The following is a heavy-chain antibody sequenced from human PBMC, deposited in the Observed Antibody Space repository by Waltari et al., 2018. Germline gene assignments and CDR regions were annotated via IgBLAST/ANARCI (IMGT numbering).Heavy chain of an antibody. D-gene: IGHD4-17*01. CDR3: ARLDYGDNEPLDY. J-gene: IGHJ4*02. CDR2: IYHSGNA. CDR1: GFSISSGYY. V-gene: IGHV4-38-2*02. Sequence: HLHESGPGLVKPSETLSLTCIVSGFSISSGYYWGWVRQPPGKGLEWIGSIYHSGNAYSNPSLESPVTISVDPSSNQFSLKVRSVTAADTAVYYCARLDYGDNEPLDYWGQGTLVTVSS.